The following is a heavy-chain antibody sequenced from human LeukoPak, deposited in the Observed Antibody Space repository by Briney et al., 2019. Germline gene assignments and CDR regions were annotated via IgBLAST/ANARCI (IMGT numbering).Heavy chain of an antibody. CDR2: ISGVNT. D-gene: IGHD2-8*01. CDR3: AKDVCTSPRCLLYSDS. J-gene: IGHJ4*02. V-gene: IGHV3-23*01. Sequence: GGSLRLSCATSGFAFSNYAMSWFRQAPGKGLEWVSGISGVNTYYADSVKGRFTISRDNSKNVLYVQMNRLRVEDTAVYFCAKDVCTSPRCLLYSDSWGRGTLVTVSS. CDR1: GFAFSNYA.